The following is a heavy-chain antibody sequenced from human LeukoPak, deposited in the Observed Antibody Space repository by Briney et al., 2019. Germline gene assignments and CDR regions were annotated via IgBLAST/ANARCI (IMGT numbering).Heavy chain of an antibody. J-gene: IGHJ3*02. CDR1: GFTFSSYS. CDR2: ISSSSSYI. D-gene: IGHD3-10*01. V-gene: IGHV3-21*01. Sequence: NTGGSLRLSCAASGFTFSSYSMTWVRQAPGKGLEWVSSISSSSSYIYYADSVKGRFTISRDNAKNSLYLQMNSLRAEDTAVYYCARSLMVRDAFDIWGQGTMVTVSS. CDR3: ARSLMVRDAFDI.